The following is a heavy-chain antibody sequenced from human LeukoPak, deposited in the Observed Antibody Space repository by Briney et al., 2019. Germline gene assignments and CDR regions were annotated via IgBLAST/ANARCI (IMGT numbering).Heavy chain of an antibody. CDR2: INPNSGGT. V-gene: IGHV1-2*02. CDR3: AREHCSGGSCAGDAFDI. CDR1: GYTFTGYY. D-gene: IGHD2-15*01. J-gene: IGHJ3*02. Sequence: ASVKVSCKASGYTFTGYYMHWVRQAPGQGLEWMGWINPNSGGTNYAQKFQGRVTMTRDTSISTAYLELSRLRSDDTAVYYCAREHCSGGSCAGDAFDIWGQGTMVTVSS.